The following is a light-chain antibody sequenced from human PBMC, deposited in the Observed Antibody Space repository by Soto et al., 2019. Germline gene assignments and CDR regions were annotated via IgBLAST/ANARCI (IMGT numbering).Light chain of an antibody. V-gene: IGLV3-25*02. J-gene: IGLJ2*01. CDR3: QSADSSGPYVVV. CDR1: GLPKQF. CDR2: KDS. Sequence: SYELTQPPSVSVSPGQTARITCSGDGLPKQFAYWYQQKSGQAPVLLISKDSERPSGIPERFSGSSSGTTVTLTISGVQAEYEADYYCQSADSSGPYVVVFGGGTKLTVL.